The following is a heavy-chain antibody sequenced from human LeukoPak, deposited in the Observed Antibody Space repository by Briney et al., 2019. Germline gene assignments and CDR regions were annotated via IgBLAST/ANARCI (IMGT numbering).Heavy chain of an antibody. CDR3: ASGIAVAETDY. CDR2: ISGSGGST. V-gene: IGHV3-23*01. CDR1: GFTFSSYG. J-gene: IGHJ4*02. D-gene: IGHD6-19*01. Sequence: GGSLRLSCAASGFTFSSYGMSWVRQAPGKGLEWVSAISGSGGSTYYADSVRGRFTISRDNSKNTLYLQMNSLRAEDTAVYYCASGIAVAETDYWGQGTLVTVSS.